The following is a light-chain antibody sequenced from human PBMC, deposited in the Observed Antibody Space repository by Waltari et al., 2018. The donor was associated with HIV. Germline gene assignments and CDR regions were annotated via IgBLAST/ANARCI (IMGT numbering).Light chain of an antibody. V-gene: IGLV1-44*01. Sequence: QSVLTQPPSASGTPGQRVTMSCSGSSSNIGSNTVNWYQQLPGTAPKLLMYSNKQRPSGVPDRFSGSKSGTSDSLAISGFQSEDEAEYYCAAGDDSLNGVIFGGGTKLTVL. CDR2: SNK. J-gene: IGLJ2*01. CDR1: SSNIGSNT. CDR3: AAGDDSLNGVI.